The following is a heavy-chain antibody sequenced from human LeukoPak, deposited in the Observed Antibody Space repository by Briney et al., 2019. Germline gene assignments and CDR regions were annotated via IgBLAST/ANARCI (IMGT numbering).Heavy chain of an antibody. D-gene: IGHD1-7*01. CDR1: GGSISSSSYY. CDR3: AKRRGLEVLYYYYMDV. V-gene: IGHV4-39*07. J-gene: IGHJ6*03. CDR2: IYYSGST. Sequence: SETLSLTCTVSGGSISSSSYYWGWIRQPPGKGLEWIGSIYYSGSTYYNPSLKSRVTISLDTSRNQFSLKLNSVTAADTAVYYCAKRRGLEVLYYYYMDVWGKGTTVTVSS.